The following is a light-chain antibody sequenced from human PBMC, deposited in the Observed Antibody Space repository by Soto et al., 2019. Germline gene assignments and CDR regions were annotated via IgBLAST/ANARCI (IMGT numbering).Light chain of an antibody. V-gene: IGKV1-17*01. CDR1: QNIDNY. J-gene: IGKJ4*01. CDR3: LQHDSYPLT. Sequence: DIQMTQSPSSLSASLGDRVTITCRASQNIDNYLNWYQQKPGKAPKRLIYAASSFQSGVPSRFSGSGSGTEFTLTISSLQPEDFATYYCLQHDSYPLTFGGGTKVDIK. CDR2: AAS.